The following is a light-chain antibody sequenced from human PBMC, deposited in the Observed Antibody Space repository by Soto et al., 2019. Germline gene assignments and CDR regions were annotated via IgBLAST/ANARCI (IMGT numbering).Light chain of an antibody. CDR3: QVWDSGSDHVV. CDR1: DIGSKS. J-gene: IGLJ2*01. Sequence: SYELTQPPSVSVAPGKTARITCGGSDIGSKSVHWYQQKPGQAPVLVIYYDRHRPSGIPERFSGSNSGNTATLTISRVEAGDEADYYCQVWDSGSDHVVFGGGTKLTVL. V-gene: IGLV3-21*04. CDR2: YDR.